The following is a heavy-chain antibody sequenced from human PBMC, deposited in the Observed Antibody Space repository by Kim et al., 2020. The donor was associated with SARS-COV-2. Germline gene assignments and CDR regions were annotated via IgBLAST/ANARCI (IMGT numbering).Heavy chain of an antibody. CDR1: GFTFSSYG. V-gene: IGHV3-30*18. D-gene: IGHD6-19*01. CDR2: ISYDGSNN. J-gene: IGHJ4*02. Sequence: GGSLRLSCAASGFTFSSYGMHWVRQAPGKGLEWVALISYDGSNNYYADSVKGRFTISRDNSKNTLYLQMNSPRAEDTAVYYCAKDHGSGWYNWGQGTLVTVSS. CDR3: AKDHGSGWYN.